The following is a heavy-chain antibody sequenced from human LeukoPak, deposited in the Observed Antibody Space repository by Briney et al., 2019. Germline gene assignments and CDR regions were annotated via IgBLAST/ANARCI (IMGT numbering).Heavy chain of an antibody. V-gene: IGHV4-61*03. CDR2: ISHSGST. CDR1: GGSISSGGYS. Sequence: SETLSLTCAVSGGSISSGGYSWSWIRQPPGKGLEWIGYISHSGSTNYNPSLKSRATLSLDTSENHLSLRLSSVTAADTAVYYCARDVSRVRGIKSYYFDYWGQGTLVTVSS. J-gene: IGHJ4*02. D-gene: IGHD3-10*01. CDR3: ARDVSRVRGIKSYYFDY.